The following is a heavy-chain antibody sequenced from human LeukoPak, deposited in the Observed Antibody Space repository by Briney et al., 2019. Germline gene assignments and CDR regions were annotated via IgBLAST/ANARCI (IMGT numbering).Heavy chain of an antibody. J-gene: IGHJ4*02. CDR1: GFTFSSYS. CDR3: ARDRSAEYYDFWSGYPYYFDY. CDR2: ISSSSSTI. D-gene: IGHD3-3*01. Sequence: PGGSLRLSCAASGFTFSSYSMNWVRQAPGKGLEWVSYISSSSSTIYYADSVKDRFTISRDNAKNSLYLQMNSLRAEDTAVYYCARDRSAEYYDFWSGYPYYFDYWGQGTLVTVSS. V-gene: IGHV3-48*01.